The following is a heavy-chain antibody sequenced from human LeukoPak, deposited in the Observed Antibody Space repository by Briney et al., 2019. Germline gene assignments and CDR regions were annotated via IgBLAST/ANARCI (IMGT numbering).Heavy chain of an antibody. Sequence: GGSLRLSCAASGFTFSSYAMSWVRQAPGKGLEWVSAISGSGGSTYYADSVKGRFTISRDNSKNTLYLQMNSLRAEDTAVYYCAKDGDYDILTGYYRPNYFDYWGQGTLVTVSS. J-gene: IGHJ4*02. CDR1: GFTFSSYA. CDR2: ISGSGGST. D-gene: IGHD3-9*01. CDR3: AKDGDYDILTGYYRPNYFDY. V-gene: IGHV3-23*01.